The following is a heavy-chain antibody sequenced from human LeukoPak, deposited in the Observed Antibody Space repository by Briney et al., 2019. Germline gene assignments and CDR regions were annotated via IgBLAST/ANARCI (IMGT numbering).Heavy chain of an antibody. Sequence: GGSLRLSCAASGLTFSSYAMNWVRQAPGKGLEWVSAISGSGDSTYYADSVKGRFTISRDNSKNTLYLQMNRLRAEDTAVYYCAKDTTTVTGHAFDIWGQGTMVTVSS. CDR3: AKDTTTVTGHAFDI. CDR1: GLTFSSYA. V-gene: IGHV3-23*01. CDR2: ISGSGDST. J-gene: IGHJ3*02. D-gene: IGHD4-17*01.